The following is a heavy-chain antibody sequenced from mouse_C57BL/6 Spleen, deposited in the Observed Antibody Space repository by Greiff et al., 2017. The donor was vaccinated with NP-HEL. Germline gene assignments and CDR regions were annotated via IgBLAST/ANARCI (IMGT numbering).Heavy chain of an antibody. J-gene: IGHJ4*01. CDR2: IYPGDGDT. D-gene: IGHD2-4*01. V-gene: IGHV1-80*01. CDR3: ARGRLRYAMDY. Sequence: VQLQQSGAELVKPGASVKISCKASGYAFSSYWMNWVKQRPGKGLEWIGQIYPGDGDTNYNGKFKGKATLTADKSSSTAYMQLSRLTSEDSAVYFSARGRLRYAMDYWGQGTSVTVSS. CDR1: GYAFSSYW.